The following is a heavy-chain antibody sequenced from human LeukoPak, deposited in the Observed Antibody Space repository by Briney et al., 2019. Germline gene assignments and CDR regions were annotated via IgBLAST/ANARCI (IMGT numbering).Heavy chain of an antibody. J-gene: IGHJ4*02. CDR3: ARGLLSYGAPSHFDY. Sequence: ASVKVSCKASGGTFSSYAISWVRQAPGQGLEWMGGIIPIFGTANYALKFQGRVTITADESTSTAYMELSSLRSEDTAVYYCARGLLSYGAPSHFDYWGQGTLVTVSS. CDR2: IIPIFGTA. V-gene: IGHV1-69*13. D-gene: IGHD4-17*01. CDR1: GGTFSSYA.